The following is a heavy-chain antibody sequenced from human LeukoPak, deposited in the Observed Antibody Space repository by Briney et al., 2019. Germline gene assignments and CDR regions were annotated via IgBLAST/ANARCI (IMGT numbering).Heavy chain of an antibody. D-gene: IGHD3/OR15-3a*01. V-gene: IGHV3-21*01. CDR3: ARPSPGWTQNY. CDR1: GFTFSSYS. CDR2: ISSSSSYI. J-gene: IGHJ4*02. Sequence: GGSLRLSCAASGFTFSSYSMNWVRQAPGKGLEWVSSISSSSSYIYYADSVKGRFTISRDNAKNSLYLQMNSLRVEDTAVYYCARPSPGWTQNYWGQGTLVTVSS.